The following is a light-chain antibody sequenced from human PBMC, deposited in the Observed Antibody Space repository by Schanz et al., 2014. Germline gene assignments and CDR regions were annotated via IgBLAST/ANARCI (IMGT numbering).Light chain of an antibody. J-gene: IGKJ1*01. CDR2: GAS. Sequence: EIVLTQSPGTLSLSPGERATLSCRASQSASSSSLAWYQQKPGQAPRLLIYGASSRATGIPDRFSGSGSGTDFTLTISRLEPEDFAVYYCQQYNNWPSWTFGQGTKVEIK. CDR3: QQYNNWPSWT. CDR1: QSASSSS. V-gene: IGKV3-20*01.